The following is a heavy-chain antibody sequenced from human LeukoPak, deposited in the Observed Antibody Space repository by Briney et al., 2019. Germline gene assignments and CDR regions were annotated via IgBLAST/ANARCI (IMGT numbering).Heavy chain of an antibody. CDR2: IDQDGGET. V-gene: IGHV3-7*01. J-gene: IGHJ4*02. Sequence: GGSLRLSCAASGFTFSDYYMSWVRQAPGKGLEWVANIDQDGGETNYVDFVKGRFTISRDNAKNSLYLQMNSLRAEDTAVYYCASENEGYSYDGAYWGQGTLVTVSS. D-gene: IGHD5-18*01. CDR1: GFTFSDYY. CDR3: ASENEGYSYDGAY.